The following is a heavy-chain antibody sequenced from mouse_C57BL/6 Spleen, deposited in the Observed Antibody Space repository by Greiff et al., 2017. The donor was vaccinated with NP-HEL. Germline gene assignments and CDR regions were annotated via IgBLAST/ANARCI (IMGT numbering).Heavy chain of an antibody. J-gene: IGHJ2*01. CDR2: IDPANGST. Sequence: EVQLQQSVAELVRPGASVKMSCTASGFNFKNTYMHWVKQRPEQGLEWIGEIDPANGSTKYAPKFQGKATLTADTSSNTAYLQLSSLTSEDTAICCCASLVVAGFDDWGKGTTLTVSS. CDR1: GFNFKNTY. D-gene: IGHD1-1*01. V-gene: IGHV14-3*01. CDR3: ASLVVAGFDD.